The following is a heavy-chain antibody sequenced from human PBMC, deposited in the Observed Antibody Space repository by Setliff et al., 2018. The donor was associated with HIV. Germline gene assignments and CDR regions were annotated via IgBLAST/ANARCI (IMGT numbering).Heavy chain of an antibody. CDR2: IFPADSDT. CDR1: GYSFGDYW. CDR3: ARHRVDTSMLVVKSPGAFDL. Sequence: GESLTISCRGFGYSFGDYWIGWVRQKAGQGLEWMGIIFPADSDTRVSPSFQGQVTISADRSTYAAFLQWTSLKASDTGMYFCARHRVDTSMLVVKSPGAFDLWGQGTLVTVSS. J-gene: IGHJ3*01. V-gene: IGHV5-51*01. D-gene: IGHD3-22*01.